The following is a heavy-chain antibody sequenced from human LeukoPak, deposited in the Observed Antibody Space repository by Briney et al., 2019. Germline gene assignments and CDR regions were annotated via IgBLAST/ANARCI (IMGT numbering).Heavy chain of an antibody. CDR1: GGSISSYY. V-gene: IGHV4-59*12. CDR2: IYYSGST. D-gene: IGHD3-22*01. CDR3: AREFDSSGYYTPSFDY. J-gene: IGHJ4*02. Sequence: SETLSLTCTVSGGSISSYYWSWIRQPPGKGLEWIGYIYYSGSTYYNPSLKSRVTISVDTSKNQFSLKLSSVTAADTAVYYCAREFDSSGYYTPSFDYWGQGTLVTVSS.